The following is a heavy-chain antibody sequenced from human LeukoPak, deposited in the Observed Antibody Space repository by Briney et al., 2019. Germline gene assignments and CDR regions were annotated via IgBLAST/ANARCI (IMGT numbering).Heavy chain of an antibody. Sequence: PGGSLRLSCAASGFTFSSYSMNWVRQAPGKGLEWVSYISSSGSTIYYAGSVKGRFTISRDNAKNTLYLQMGSLGAEDMAVYYCARGRLASTGTTTYDYWGQGTLVTVSS. J-gene: IGHJ4*02. CDR2: ISSSGSTI. V-gene: IGHV3-48*01. CDR1: GFTFSSYS. CDR3: ARGRLASTGTTTYDY. D-gene: IGHD4-17*01.